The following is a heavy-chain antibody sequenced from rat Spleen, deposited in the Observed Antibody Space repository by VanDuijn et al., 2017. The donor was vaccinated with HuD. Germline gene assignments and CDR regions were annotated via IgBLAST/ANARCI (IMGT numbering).Heavy chain of an antibody. V-gene: IGHV5-25*01. Sequence: EVQLVESDGGLVQPGRSLKLSCAASGFTFSDYNMAWVRQAPTKGLEWVASISTGGGNTYYRDSVKGRFTISRDNAKSTLYLQMDSLRSEDTATYYCSRTMGITYDYFHYWGQGVMVTVSS. D-gene: IGHD1-9*01. CDR2: ISTGGGNT. CDR3: SRTMGITYDYFHY. J-gene: IGHJ2*01. CDR1: GFTFSDYN.